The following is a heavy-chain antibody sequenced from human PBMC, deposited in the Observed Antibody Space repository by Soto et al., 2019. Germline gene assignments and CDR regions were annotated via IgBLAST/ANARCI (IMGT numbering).Heavy chain of an antibody. CDR1: GGSISSYY. CDR3: ARELKLWRGPKGMDV. V-gene: IGHV4-59*01. J-gene: IGHJ6*02. CDR2: IYYSGST. D-gene: IGHD5-18*01. Sequence: SETLSLTCTVSGGSISSYYWSWIRQPPGKGLEWIGYIYYSGSTNYNPSLKSRVTISVDTSKNQFSLKLSSVTAADTAVYYCARELKLWRGPKGMDVWGQGTTGTVSS.